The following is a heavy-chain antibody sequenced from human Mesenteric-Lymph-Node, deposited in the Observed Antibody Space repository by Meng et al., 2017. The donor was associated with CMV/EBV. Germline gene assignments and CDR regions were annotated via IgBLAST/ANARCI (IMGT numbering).Heavy chain of an antibody. CDR3: ARGGFGELLYYYYGMDV. CDR1: GGSISSGFYY. J-gene: IGHJ6*02. Sequence: LRLSCTVSGGSISSGFYYWSWIRQHPGKGLEWIGYIYYSGSTYYNPSLKSRVTISVDTSKNQFSLKLSSVTAADTAVYYCARGGFGELLYYYYGMDVWGQGTTVTVSS. V-gene: IGHV4-31*03. D-gene: IGHD3-10*01. CDR2: IYYSGST.